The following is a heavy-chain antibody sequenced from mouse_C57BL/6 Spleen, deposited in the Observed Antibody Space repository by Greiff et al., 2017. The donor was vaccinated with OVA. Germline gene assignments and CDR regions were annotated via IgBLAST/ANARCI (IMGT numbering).Heavy chain of an antibody. CDR3: TRNRDRNGVFDY. J-gene: IGHJ2*01. CDR2: ISSGGDYI. V-gene: IGHV5-9-1*02. Sequence: EVKLVESGEGLVKPGGSLKLSCAASGFTFSSYAMSWVRQTPEKRLEWVAYISSGGDYIYYADTVKGRFTIPRDTACNTPYLQMSSLKSEDTAMYYCTRNRDRNGVFDYWGQGTTLTVSS. CDR1: GFTFSSYA. D-gene: IGHD2-1*01.